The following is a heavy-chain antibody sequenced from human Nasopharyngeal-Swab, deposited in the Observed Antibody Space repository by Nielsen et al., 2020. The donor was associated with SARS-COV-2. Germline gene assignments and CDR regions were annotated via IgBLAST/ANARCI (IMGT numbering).Heavy chain of an antibody. Sequence: GSLRLSCTVSGGSVSSGSYYWSWIRQPPGKGLEWIGYIYYSGSTNYNPSLKSRVTISVDTSKNQFSLKLSSVTAADTAVYYCARISPYYDFWSGYYYPYYYGMDVWGQGTTVTVSS. CDR2: IYYSGST. J-gene: IGHJ6*02. D-gene: IGHD3-3*01. CDR3: ARISPYYDFWSGYYYPYYYGMDV. CDR1: GGSVSSGSYY. V-gene: IGHV4-61*01.